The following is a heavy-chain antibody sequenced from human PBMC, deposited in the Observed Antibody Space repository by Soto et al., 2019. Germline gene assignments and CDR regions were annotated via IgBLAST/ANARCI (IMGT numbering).Heavy chain of an antibody. V-gene: IGHV3-7*01. CDR2: IKQDGSEK. J-gene: IGHJ4*02. CDR3: ASEASSSSLDY. Sequence: GVLRLSCAASGFTFSSYWMSWVRQAPGKGLEWVANIKQDGSEKYYVDSVKGRFTISRDNAKNSLYLQMNSLRAEDTAVYYCASEASSSSLDYWGQGTLVTVSS. CDR1: GFTFSSYW. D-gene: IGHD6-6*01.